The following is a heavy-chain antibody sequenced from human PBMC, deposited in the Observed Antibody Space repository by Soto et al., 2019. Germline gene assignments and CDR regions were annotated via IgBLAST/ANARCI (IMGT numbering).Heavy chain of an antibody. CDR2: ISYDGSNK. V-gene: IGHV3-30*18. Sequence: GGSLILSCAASGFTFETYGMHWVRQAPGKGLEWMAVISYDGSNKYYADSVKGRFTISRDNAKNSLYLQMNSLRAEDTAVYYCANIGRSDRAFDIWGQGTMVTVSS. D-gene: IGHD1-26*01. CDR3: ANIGRSDRAFDI. CDR1: GFTFETYG. J-gene: IGHJ3*02.